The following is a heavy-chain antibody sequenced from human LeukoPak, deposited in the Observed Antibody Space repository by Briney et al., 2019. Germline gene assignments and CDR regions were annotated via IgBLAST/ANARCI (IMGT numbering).Heavy chain of an antibody. V-gene: IGHV1-2*02. Sequence: ASVKVSCKATGYTFTGYYMHWVRQAPGQGLEWKGWINPNSGGTNYAQKFQGRVTMTRDTSISTAYMELSRLRSDDTAVYYCAREGAGYSGSELFDYWGQGTLVTVSS. J-gene: IGHJ4*02. CDR1: GYTFTGYY. CDR3: AREGAGYSGSELFDY. CDR2: INPNSGGT. D-gene: IGHD5-12*01.